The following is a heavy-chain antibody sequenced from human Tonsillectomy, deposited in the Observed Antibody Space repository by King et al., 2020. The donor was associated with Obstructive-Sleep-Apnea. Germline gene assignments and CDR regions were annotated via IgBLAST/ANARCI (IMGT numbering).Heavy chain of an antibody. J-gene: IGHJ4*02. D-gene: IGHD2-21*02. CDR1: CFTFSSYA. CDR3: ARSIVVVTAITDY. CDR2: ISYDGSNK. Sequence: QLVQSGGGVVQPWRSLRLSCAASCFTFSSYAMHRVRPSPVKGLGWVGIISYDGSNKYYADSVKGRFTISRDNSKNTLYLQMNSLRAEDTAVYYCARSIVVVTAITDYWGQGTLVTVSS. V-gene: IGHV3-30-3*01.